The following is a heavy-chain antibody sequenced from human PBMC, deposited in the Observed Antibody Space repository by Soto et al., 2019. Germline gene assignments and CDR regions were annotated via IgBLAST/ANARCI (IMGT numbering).Heavy chain of an antibody. D-gene: IGHD1-26*01. CDR3: ARDFVGARGFDY. Sequence: GGSLRLSCAASGFTFSSYAMHWVRQAPGKGLEWVAVISYDGSNKYYADSVKGRFTISRDNSKNTLYLQMNSLRAEDTAVYYCARDFVGARGFDYWGQGTLVTVSS. CDR2: ISYDGSNK. CDR1: GFTFSSYA. V-gene: IGHV3-30-3*01. J-gene: IGHJ4*02.